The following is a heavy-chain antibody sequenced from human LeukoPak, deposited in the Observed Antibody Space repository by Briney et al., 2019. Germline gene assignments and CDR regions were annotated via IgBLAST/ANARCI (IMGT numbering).Heavy chain of an antibody. CDR1: GGSFSGYY. V-gene: IGHV4-34*01. CDR3: AGNSGYDAAPKDY. CDR2: IYHSGST. J-gene: IGHJ4*02. D-gene: IGHD5-12*01. Sequence: SETLSLTCAVYGGSFSGYYWSWVRQPPGKGLEWIGEIYHSGSTNYNPSLKSRVTISVDKSKNQFSLKLSSVTAADTAVYYCAGNSGYDAAPKDYWGQGTLVTVSS.